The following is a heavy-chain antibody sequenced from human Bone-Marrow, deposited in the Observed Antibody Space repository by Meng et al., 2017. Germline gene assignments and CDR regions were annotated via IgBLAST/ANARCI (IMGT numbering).Heavy chain of an antibody. CDR3: ARGGWALDY. CDR1: GGSISSYY. J-gene: IGHJ4*02. CDR2: IYYSGGT. D-gene: IGHD1-26*01. Sequence: QVEPQEPGPPPAQPAETLSLTCTVSGGSISSYYWSWIRQPPGKGLEWIGYIYYSGGTNYHPSLKSRVTISVDTSTNQFSLNLSSVTAADTAVYYCARGGWALDYWGQGTLVTVSS. V-gene: IGHV4-59*08.